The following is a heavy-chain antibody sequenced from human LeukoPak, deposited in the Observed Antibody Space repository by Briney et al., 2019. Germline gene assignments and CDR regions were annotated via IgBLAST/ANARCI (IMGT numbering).Heavy chain of an antibody. Sequence: GGSLRLSCAASGFTFSSYSMNWVGQAPGKGLEWVSSISSSSSYIYYADSVKGRFTISRDNAKNSLYLQMNSLRAEDTAVYYCARDLEATIPYYYDSSGYTYDYWGQGTLVTVSS. CDR1: GFTFSSYS. V-gene: IGHV3-21*01. J-gene: IGHJ4*02. CDR2: ISSSSSYI. D-gene: IGHD3-22*01. CDR3: ARDLEATIPYYYDSSGYTYDY.